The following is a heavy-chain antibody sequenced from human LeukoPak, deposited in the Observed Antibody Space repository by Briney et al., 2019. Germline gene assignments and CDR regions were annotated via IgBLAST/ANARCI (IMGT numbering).Heavy chain of an antibody. V-gene: IGHV4-59*08. CDR1: GGSISSYY. D-gene: IGHD6-13*01. J-gene: IGHJ4*02. Sequence: SETLSLTCTVSGGSISSYYWSWIRQPPGKGLEWIGYISYSGNTNYNPSLKSRVTISVDTSKNQCSLKLSSVTAADTAVYYCARQGGYIAPLAFWGQGTLVTVSA. CDR2: ISYSGNT. CDR3: ARQGGYIAPLAF.